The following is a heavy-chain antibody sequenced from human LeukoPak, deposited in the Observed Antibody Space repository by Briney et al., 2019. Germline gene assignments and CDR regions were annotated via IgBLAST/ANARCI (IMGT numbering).Heavy chain of an antibody. D-gene: IGHD5-24*01. J-gene: IGHJ4*02. CDR3: ARYGYKSNFAFDF. V-gene: IGHV4-30-2*01. Sequence: SETLSLTCAVSGGSISSGGYSWSWIRQPPGKGLEWIGYIYHSGSTYYNPSLKSRVTISIDTSRNHFSLQVSSVTAADTAVYYCARYGYKSNFAFDFWGRGTLVTVSS. CDR1: GGSISSGGYS. CDR2: IYHSGST.